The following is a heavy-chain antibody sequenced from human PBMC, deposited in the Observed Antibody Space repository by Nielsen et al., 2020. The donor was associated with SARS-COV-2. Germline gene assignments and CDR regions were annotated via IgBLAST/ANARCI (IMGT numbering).Heavy chain of an antibody. Sequence: GESLKISCAASGFTFSSYGMHWVRQAPGKGLEWVAVISYDGSNKYYADSVKGRFTISRDNSKNTLYLQMNSLRAEDTAVYYCAKEAHYGSGSYYTHWGQGTLVTVSS. CDR1: GFTFSSYG. V-gene: IGHV3-33*05. CDR3: AKEAHYGSGSYYTH. D-gene: IGHD3-10*01. J-gene: IGHJ4*02. CDR2: ISYDGSNK.